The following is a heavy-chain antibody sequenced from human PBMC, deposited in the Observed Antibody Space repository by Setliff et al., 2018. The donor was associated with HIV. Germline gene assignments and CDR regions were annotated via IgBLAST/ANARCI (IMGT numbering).Heavy chain of an antibody. CDR2: FSPRGRT. Sequence: SETLSLTCAVSGYSISSDYYWGWIRQPPGKGLEWIGSFSPRGRTYQNGSLKSRVTISVDRSRNQFSLKLTSVTAADTAIYYCASTTSGVSGSYPAHAFDIWGQGTMVTVPS. V-gene: IGHV4-38-2*01. CDR3: ASTTSGVSGSYPAHAFDI. J-gene: IGHJ3*02. CDR1: GYSISSDYY. D-gene: IGHD3-10*01.